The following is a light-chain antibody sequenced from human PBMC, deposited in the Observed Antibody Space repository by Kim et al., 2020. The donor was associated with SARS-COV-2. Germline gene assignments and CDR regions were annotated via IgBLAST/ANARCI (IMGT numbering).Light chain of an antibody. CDR1: QGINNW. CDR3: QQDKSFPIT. J-gene: IGKJ5*01. Sequence: DIQMTQSPSSVSVSVGDRVTITCRASQGINNWLDWYQQKPGKAPNLLFSAASILQSGVPSRFSGSGSGTDFTLTIRGLQPEDSATYYCQQDKSFPITVGRGTRLEIK. CDR2: AAS. V-gene: IGKV1-12*01.